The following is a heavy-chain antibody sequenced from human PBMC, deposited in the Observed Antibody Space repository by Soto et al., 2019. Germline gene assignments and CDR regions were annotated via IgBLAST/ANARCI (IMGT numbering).Heavy chain of an antibody. D-gene: IGHD3-9*01. J-gene: IGHJ5*02. CDR2: IYWDDDK. Sequence: QITLKESGPTLVKPTQTLTLTCTVSGFSLTTTGVGVGWIRQPPGKALEWLALIYWDDDKRYSPSLKNRLTITNDIYKNQVVLTMTNMDPVDTATYYCARSLGAYYDILTGYQANWFDPWGQGTLVTVSS. CDR3: ARSLGAYYDILTGYQANWFDP. V-gene: IGHV2-5*02. CDR1: GFSLTTTGVG.